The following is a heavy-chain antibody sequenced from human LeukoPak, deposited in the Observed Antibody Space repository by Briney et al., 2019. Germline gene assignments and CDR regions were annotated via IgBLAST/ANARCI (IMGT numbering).Heavy chain of an antibody. CDR3: ARDSVDYYYYYYMDV. D-gene: IGHD5/OR15-5a*01. J-gene: IGHJ6*03. Sequence: SETLSLTCTVSGGSISSGSYYWSWIRQPAGKGLGWIGRIYTSGITNYNPSLKSRVTISVDTSKNQFSLKLSSVTAADTAVYYCARDSVDYYYYYYMDVWGKGTTVTVSS. CDR2: IYTSGIT. V-gene: IGHV4-61*02. CDR1: GGSISSGSYY.